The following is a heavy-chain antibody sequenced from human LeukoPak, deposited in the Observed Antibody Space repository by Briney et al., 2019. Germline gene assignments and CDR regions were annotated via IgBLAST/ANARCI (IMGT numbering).Heavy chain of an antibody. CDR1: GGSISSGGYY. V-gene: IGHV4-31*03. CDR2: IYYSGST. Sequence: SETLSLTCTVSGGSISSGGYYWSWIRQHPGKGPEWIGYIYYSGSTYYNPSLKSRVTISVDTSKNQFSLKLSSVTAADTAVYYCARDSTIFGVVRAFDIRGQGTMVTVSS. CDR3: ARDSTIFGVVRAFDI. D-gene: IGHD3-3*01. J-gene: IGHJ3*02.